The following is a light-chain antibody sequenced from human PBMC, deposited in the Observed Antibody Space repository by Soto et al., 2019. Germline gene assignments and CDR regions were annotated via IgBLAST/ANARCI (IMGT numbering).Light chain of an antibody. CDR3: QQYGSSYA. CDR1: QSVTSNY. Sequence: EIVLTQSPDTLALSPGERATLSCRASQSVTSNYLAWYQQKPGQAPRLLIFGISSRATGIPDRFSGSGSGTAFTLTIARLEPEDVADYSCQQYGSSYAFGQGTKLEIK. V-gene: IGKV3-20*01. CDR2: GIS. J-gene: IGKJ2*01.